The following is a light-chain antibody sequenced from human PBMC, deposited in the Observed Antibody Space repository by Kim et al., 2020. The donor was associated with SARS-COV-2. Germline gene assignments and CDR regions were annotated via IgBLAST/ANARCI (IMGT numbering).Light chain of an antibody. Sequence: SVSPGERATLSCRASQSVSNNVDWYQQKPGQAPRLLIYGASTRATGIPARFSGSGSGTEFTLTISALQSEDFAVYYCQQYNNWPYTFGQGTKLEIK. CDR2: GAS. V-gene: IGKV3-15*01. J-gene: IGKJ2*01. CDR3: QQYNNWPYT. CDR1: QSVSNN.